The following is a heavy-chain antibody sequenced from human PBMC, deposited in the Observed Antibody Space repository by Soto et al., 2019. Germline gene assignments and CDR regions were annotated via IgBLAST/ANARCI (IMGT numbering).Heavy chain of an antibody. V-gene: IGHV3-30-3*01. CDR2: ISYDGSNK. Sequence: GGSLRLSCAASGFTFSSYAMHWVRQAPGKGLEWVAVISYDGSNKYYADSVKGRFTISRDNSKNTLYLQMNSLRAEDTAVYYCARERGALYYGSGSYPLYYYGIDVWGQGTTVTVSS. D-gene: IGHD3-10*01. CDR1: GFTFSSYA. CDR3: ARERGALYYGSGSYPLYYYGIDV. J-gene: IGHJ6*02.